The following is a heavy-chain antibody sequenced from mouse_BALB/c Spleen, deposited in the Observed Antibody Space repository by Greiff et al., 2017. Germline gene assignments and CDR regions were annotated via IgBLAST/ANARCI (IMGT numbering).Heavy chain of an antibody. Sequence: QVQLKQSGPELVKPGASVKISCKASGYAFSSSWMNWVKQRPGQGLEWIGRIYPGDGDTNYNGKFKGKATLTADKSSSTAYMQLSSLTSVDSAVYFCASGSPLDYWGQGTTLTVSS. CDR1: GYAFSSSW. CDR2: IYPGDGDT. J-gene: IGHJ2*01. CDR3: ASGSPLDY. D-gene: IGHD1-1*02. V-gene: IGHV1-82*01.